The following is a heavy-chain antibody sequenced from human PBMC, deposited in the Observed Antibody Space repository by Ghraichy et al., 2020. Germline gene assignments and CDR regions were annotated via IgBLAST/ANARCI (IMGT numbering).Heavy chain of an antibody. Sequence: GGSLRLSCAASGFTFSSYGMHWVRQAPGKGLEWVAFIRYDGSNKYYADSVKGRFTISRDNSKNTLYLQMNSLRAEDTAVYYCAKDSGGRSSGWYGGAFDIWGQGTMVTVSS. CDR1: GFTFSSYG. CDR2: IRYDGSNK. J-gene: IGHJ3*02. CDR3: AKDSGGRSSGWYGGAFDI. V-gene: IGHV3-30*02. D-gene: IGHD6-19*01.